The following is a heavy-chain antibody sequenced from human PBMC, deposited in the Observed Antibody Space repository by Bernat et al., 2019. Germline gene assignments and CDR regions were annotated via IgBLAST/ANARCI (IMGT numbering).Heavy chain of an antibody. J-gene: IGHJ6*02. D-gene: IGHD1-26*01. CDR1: GFTFSSCW. CDR2: INSDGSST. V-gene: IGHV3-74*01. CDR3: ATGWDNTYYYYGMAV. Sequence: EVQLVESGGGLVQLGGSLRLSCAASGFTFSSCWMHWVRQAPGKGLVWVSRINSDGSSTSYADSVKGRFTISRDNAKNTVYLQMNSLRAEDTAVYFCATGWDNTYYYYGMAVWGQGTTVTVSS.